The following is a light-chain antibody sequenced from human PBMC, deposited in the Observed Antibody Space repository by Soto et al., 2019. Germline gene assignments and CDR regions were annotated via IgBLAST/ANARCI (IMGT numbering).Light chain of an antibody. CDR1: SSDIGVYNY. V-gene: IGLV2-14*01. CDR2: EVN. J-gene: IGLJ1*01. Sequence: QSAQTQPASVSWSPGESITFSCTGTSSDIGVYNYVSWYQQHPGKAPKLMIYEVNNRPSGVSNRFSGSKSGNTASLTISGLQAEEEADYYCSSYTTSNNYVFGTGTNVTVL. CDR3: SSYTTSNNYV.